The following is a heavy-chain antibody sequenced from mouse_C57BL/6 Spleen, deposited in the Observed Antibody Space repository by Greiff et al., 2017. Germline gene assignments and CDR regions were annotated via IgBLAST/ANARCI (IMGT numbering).Heavy chain of an antibody. CDR3: ARDENYYGSSYSAMDY. Sequence: EVQLKESGGGLVKPGGSLKLSCAASGFTFSSYAMSWVRQTPEKRLEWVATISDGGSYTYYPDNVKGRFTISRDNDKNNLYLQMSHLKSEDTAMYYCARDENYYGSSYSAMDYWGQGTSVTVSS. J-gene: IGHJ4*01. V-gene: IGHV5-4*01. D-gene: IGHD1-1*01. CDR2: ISDGGSYT. CDR1: GFTFSSYA.